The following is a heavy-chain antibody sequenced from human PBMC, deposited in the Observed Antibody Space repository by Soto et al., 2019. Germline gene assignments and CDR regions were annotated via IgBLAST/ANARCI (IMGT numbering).Heavy chain of an antibody. Sequence: PGGSLRLSCAASGFTFSNAWMNWVRQAPGKGLEWVGRIKSKTDGGTTDYAAPVKGRFTISRDDSKNTLYLQMNSLKTEDTAVYYCTTDLWFGELFALFDYWGQGTLVTVSS. V-gene: IGHV3-15*07. CDR3: TTDLWFGELFALFDY. CDR1: GFTFSNAW. D-gene: IGHD3-10*01. J-gene: IGHJ4*02. CDR2: IKSKTDGGTT.